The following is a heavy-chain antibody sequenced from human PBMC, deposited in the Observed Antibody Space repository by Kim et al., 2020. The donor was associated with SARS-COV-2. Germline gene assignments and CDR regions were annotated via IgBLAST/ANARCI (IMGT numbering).Heavy chain of an antibody. J-gene: IGHJ4*02. V-gene: IGHV3-23*01. Sequence: AESVHGRFTIARDNSKNTLYLQMNRLRAEDKAVYYCAKDLTLIVPAAQGYWGQGTLVTVAS. D-gene: IGHD2-2*01. CDR3: AKDLTLIVPAAQGY.